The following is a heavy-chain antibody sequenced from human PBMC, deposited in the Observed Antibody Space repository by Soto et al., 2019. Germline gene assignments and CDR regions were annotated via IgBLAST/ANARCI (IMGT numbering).Heavy chain of an antibody. CDR2: VLHDGNNK. CDR3: ARDDEDGSYCDLGY. Sequence: GGSLRLSCAASGFTFDDYIMHWVRQAPGEGLEWVAMVLHDGNNKYYADSVKGRFTISRDNSKNTLYLQMNSLRTEDTAMYYCARDDEDGSYCDLGYWGQGTLVTVSS. V-gene: IGHV3-30-3*01. D-gene: IGHD3-10*01. CDR1: GFTFDDYI. J-gene: IGHJ4*02.